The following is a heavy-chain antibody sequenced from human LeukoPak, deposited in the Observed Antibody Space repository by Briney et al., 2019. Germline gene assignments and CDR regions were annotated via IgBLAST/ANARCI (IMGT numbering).Heavy chain of an antibody. CDR3: ARGRREGDNGADWWFDP. V-gene: IGHV4-4*07. D-gene: IGHD2-8*01. Sequence: SETLSLTCTVSGGSISSYYWSWIRQPAGKGLEWIGRIYTSGSTNYNPSLKSRVTMSVDTSKNQFSLKLSSVTAADTAVYYCARGRREGDNGADWWFDPWGQGTLVTVSS. CDR1: GGSISSYY. J-gene: IGHJ5*02. CDR2: IYTSGST.